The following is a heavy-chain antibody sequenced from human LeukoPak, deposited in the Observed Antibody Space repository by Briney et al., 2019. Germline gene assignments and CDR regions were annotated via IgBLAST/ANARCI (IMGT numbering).Heavy chain of an antibody. CDR2: IYPGDSDT. CDR1: GYSFTSFY. J-gene: IGHJ5*02. Sequence: GESLKISCKGSGYSFTSFYIGWVRQMPGKGLEWMGIIYPGDSDTRYSPSFQGQVTISADKSISTAYLQWSSLKASDTAMYYCARYLQNYGDYEPCFDPWGQGTLVTVSS. V-gene: IGHV5-51*01. CDR3: ARYLQNYGDYEPCFDP. D-gene: IGHD4-17*01.